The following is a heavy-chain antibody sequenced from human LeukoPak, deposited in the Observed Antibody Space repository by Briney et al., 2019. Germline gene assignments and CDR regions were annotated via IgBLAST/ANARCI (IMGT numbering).Heavy chain of an antibody. V-gene: IGHV6-1*01. CDR2: TYYRSKWYN. D-gene: IGHD3-16*02. J-gene: IGHJ4*02. Sequence: SQTLSLTCAISGDSVSSNSAAWNWIRQSPSRGLEWPGRTYYRSKWYNDYAVSVKSRITINPDTSKNQFSLQLNSVTPEDTAVYYCARGYGYVWGSYRYTSFDYWGQGTLVTVSS. CDR1: GDSVSSNSAA. CDR3: ARGYGYVWGSYRYTSFDY.